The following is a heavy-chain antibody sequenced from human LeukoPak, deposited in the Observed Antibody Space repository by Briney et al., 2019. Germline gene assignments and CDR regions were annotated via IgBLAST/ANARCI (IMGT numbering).Heavy chain of an antibody. D-gene: IGHD6-13*01. CDR1: GGSISSSSYY. Sequence: SETLSLTCTVSGGSISSSSYYWGWIRQPPGKGLEWIGSIYYSGSTYYNPSLKSRVTISVDTSKNQFSLKLSSVTAADTAVYYCASLSPFSSSWYFDYWGQGTLVTVSS. CDR2: IYYSGST. V-gene: IGHV4-39*01. CDR3: ASLSPFSSSWYFDY. J-gene: IGHJ4*02.